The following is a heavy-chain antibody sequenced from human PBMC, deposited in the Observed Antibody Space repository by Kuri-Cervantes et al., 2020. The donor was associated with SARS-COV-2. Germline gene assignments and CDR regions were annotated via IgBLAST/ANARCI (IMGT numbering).Heavy chain of an antibody. CDR1: GFTFSSYG. D-gene: IGHD2-15*01. CDR2: MGYDGSNK. V-gene: IGHV3-33*01. Sequence: GGSLRLSCEASGFTFSSYGMHWVRQAPGKGLEWVAVMGYDGSNKYYADSVKGRFTISRDNSKSTLYLQMNSLRAEDTAVYYCARENPYCSGGSGYSVAFDIWGQGTMVTVSS. J-gene: IGHJ3*02. CDR3: ARENPYCSGGSGYSVAFDI.